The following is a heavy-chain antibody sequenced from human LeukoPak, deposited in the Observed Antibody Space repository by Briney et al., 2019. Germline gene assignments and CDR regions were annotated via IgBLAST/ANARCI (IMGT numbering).Heavy chain of an antibody. CDR2: IRSKAYGGTT. J-gene: IGHJ6*04. V-gene: IGHV3-49*04. Sequence: GGSLRLSCTASGFTFGDYAMSWVRQAPGKGLEWVGFIRSKAYGGTTEYAASVKGRFTISRDDSKSIAYLQMNSLKTEDTAVYYCTRVLNYYGSGSYYSPYYYGMDVWGKGTTVTVPS. D-gene: IGHD3-10*01. CDR1: GFTFGDYA. CDR3: TRVLNYYGSGSYYSPYYYGMDV.